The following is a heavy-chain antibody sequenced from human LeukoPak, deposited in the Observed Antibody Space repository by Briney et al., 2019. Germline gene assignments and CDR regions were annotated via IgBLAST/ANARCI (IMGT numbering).Heavy chain of an antibody. CDR2: IYYSGST. D-gene: IGHD2-21*01. CDR1: GGSISSGGYY. J-gene: IGHJ5*02. CDR3: ARVFSGVIRWFDP. V-gene: IGHV4-31*03. Sequence: PSETLPLTCTVSGGSISSGGYYWSWIRQHPGKGLEWIGYIYYSGSTYYNPSLKSRVTISVDTSKNQFSLELSSVTAADTAVYYCARVFSGVIRWFDPWGQGTLVTVSS.